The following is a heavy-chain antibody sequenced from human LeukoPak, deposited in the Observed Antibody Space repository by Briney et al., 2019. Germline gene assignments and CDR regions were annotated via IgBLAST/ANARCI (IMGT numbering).Heavy chain of an antibody. CDR2: ISGSGGST. CDR1: GFTFSSFG. J-gene: IGHJ3*02. CDR3: ARGTLWFQGPSYAFDI. V-gene: IGHV3-23*01. D-gene: IGHD3-10*01. Sequence: GGSLRLSCAASGFTFSSFGMSWVRQAPGKGLDWVSAISGSGGSTYHADSVKGRFTISRDNSKNTLYLQMNSLRAEDTAVYYCARGTLWFQGPSYAFDIWGQGTMVTVSS.